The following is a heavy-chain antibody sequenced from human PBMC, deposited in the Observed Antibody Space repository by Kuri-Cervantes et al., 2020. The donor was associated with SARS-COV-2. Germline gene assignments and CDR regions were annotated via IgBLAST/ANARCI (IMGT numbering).Heavy chain of an antibody. V-gene: IGHV1-8*03. D-gene: IGHD2-2*01. Sequence: ASVKVSCKASGYTFTSYYMHWVRQATGQGLEGMGWMNPNSGNTGYAQKFQGRVTITRNTSISTAYMELSSLRSEDTAVYYCARDSSPCSSTSCYVSWFDPWGQGTLVTVSS. CDR2: MNPNSGNT. J-gene: IGHJ5*02. CDR1: GYTFTSYY. CDR3: ARDSSPCSSTSCYVSWFDP.